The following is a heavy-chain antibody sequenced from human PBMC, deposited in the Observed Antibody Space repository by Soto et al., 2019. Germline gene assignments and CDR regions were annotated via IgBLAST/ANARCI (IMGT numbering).Heavy chain of an antibody. V-gene: IGHV1-69*06. J-gene: IGHJ6*02. CDR2: IIPIFGTA. CDR3: AVTSYCSGGSCYPYYYGMDV. CDR1: GCTFSSYA. Sequence: ASVKVSCKASGCTFSSYAISWVRQAPGQGLEWMGGIIPIFGTANYAQKFQGRVTITADKSTSTAYMELSSLRSEDTAVYYCAVTSYCSGGSCYPYYYGMDVWGQGTTVTVSS. D-gene: IGHD2-15*01.